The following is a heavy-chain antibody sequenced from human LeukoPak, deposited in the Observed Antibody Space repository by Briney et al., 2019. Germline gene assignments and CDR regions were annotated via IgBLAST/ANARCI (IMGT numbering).Heavy chain of an antibody. Sequence: GGSLRLSCAASGFTFSSYSMNWVRQAPGKGLEWVSSISSSSKYIYYTDSMKGRFTISRDNAKNSLYLQMNSLRAEDTAVYYCARDYTNFDYWGQGTLVTVSS. CDR3: ARDYTNFDY. V-gene: IGHV3-21*01. CDR1: GFTFSSYS. CDR2: ISSSSKYI. J-gene: IGHJ4*02.